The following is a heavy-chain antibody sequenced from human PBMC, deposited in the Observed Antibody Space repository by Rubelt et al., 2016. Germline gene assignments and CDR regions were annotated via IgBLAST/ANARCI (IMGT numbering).Heavy chain of an antibody. CDR3: AIINYYDSSGYPIDY. Sequence: QVQLQQWGAGLLKPSETLSLTCAVYGGSFSGYYWSWIRQPPGKGLEWIGEINHSGSTNYNPSLKSRVTISVDTSKNQFSLKLSSVTAADTAVYYCAIINYYDSSGYPIDYWGQGTLVTVSS. CDR1: GGSFSGYY. CDR2: INHSGST. D-gene: IGHD3-22*01. V-gene: IGHV4-34*01. J-gene: IGHJ4*02.